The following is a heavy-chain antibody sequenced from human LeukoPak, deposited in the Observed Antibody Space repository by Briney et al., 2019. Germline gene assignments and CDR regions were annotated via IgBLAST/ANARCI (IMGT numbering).Heavy chain of an antibody. J-gene: IGHJ4*02. CDR3: ARRAGAYSHPYDY. CDR2: IRGSDVET. D-gene: IGHD4/OR15-4a*01. Sequence: GGSLRLSCAASGFTFNIYGMNWVRQAPGKGLEWVSGIRGSDVETFYAESVKGRFTISRDNSKNTLYLQMNSLRAEDTAVYYCARRAGAYSHPYDYWGQGTLVTVSS. CDR1: GFTFNIYG. V-gene: IGHV3-23*01.